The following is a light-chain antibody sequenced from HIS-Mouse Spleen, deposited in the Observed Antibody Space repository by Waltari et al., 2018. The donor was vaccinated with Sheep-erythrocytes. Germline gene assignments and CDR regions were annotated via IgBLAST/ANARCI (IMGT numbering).Light chain of an antibody. Sequence: QSALTQPPSASGSPGRSVTISCTATSSDVGGDNYVSWYQQHPGKAPKLMIYEVSKRPSGVPDRFSGSKSGNTASLTVSGLQAEDEADYYCSSYAGSNNWVFGGGTKLTVL. CDR3: SSYAGSNNWV. CDR2: EVS. J-gene: IGLJ3*02. V-gene: IGLV2-8*01. CDR1: SSDVGGDNY.